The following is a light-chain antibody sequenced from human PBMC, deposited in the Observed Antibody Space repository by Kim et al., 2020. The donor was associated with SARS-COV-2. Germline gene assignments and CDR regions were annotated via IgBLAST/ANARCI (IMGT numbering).Light chain of an antibody. Sequence: SSELTQDPAVSVALGQTVRITCQGDSLRSYYASWYQQKPGQAPVLVIYGKNNRPSGIPDRFSGSSSGNTASLTITGAQAEDEADYYCNSRDISCNHLGVF. CDR3: NSRDISCNHLGV. J-gene: IGLJ2*01. V-gene: IGLV3-19*01. CDR1: SLRSYY. CDR2: GKN.